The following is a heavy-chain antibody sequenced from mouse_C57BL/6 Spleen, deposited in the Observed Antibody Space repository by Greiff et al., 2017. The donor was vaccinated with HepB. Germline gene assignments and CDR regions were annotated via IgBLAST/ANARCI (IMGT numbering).Heavy chain of an antibody. J-gene: IGHJ2*01. V-gene: IGHV1-80*01. D-gene: IGHD1-1*01. Sequence: QVQLKESGAELVKPGASVKISCKASGYAFSSYWMNWVKQRPGKGLEWIGQIYPGDGDTNYNGKFKGKATLTADKSSSTAYMQLSSLTSEDSAVYFCARMETCYGSSRDYWGQGTTLTVSS. CDR1: GYAFSSYW. CDR2: IYPGDGDT. CDR3: ARMETCYGSSRDY.